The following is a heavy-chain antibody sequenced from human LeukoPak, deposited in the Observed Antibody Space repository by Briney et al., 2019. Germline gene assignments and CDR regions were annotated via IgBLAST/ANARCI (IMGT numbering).Heavy chain of an antibody. CDR3: ARGHLTGYYYFDY. CDR1: GGSISSYY. J-gene: IGHJ4*02. D-gene: IGHD3-9*01. V-gene: IGHV4-59*08. CDR2: IYYSGST. Sequence: SETLSLTCTVSGGSISSYYWSWIRQPPGKGLEWIGYIYYSGSTNYNPSLKSRVTISVDTSKNQFSLKLSSVTAADTAMYYCARGHLTGYYYFDYWGQGTLVTVSS.